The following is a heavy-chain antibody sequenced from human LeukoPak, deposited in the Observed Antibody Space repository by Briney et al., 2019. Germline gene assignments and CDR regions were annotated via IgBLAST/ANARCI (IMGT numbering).Heavy chain of an antibody. D-gene: IGHD2-15*01. Sequence: SETLSLTCTVSGGSISSSSYYWGWIRQPPGKGLEWIGSIYYSGSTYYNPSLKSRVTISVDTSKNQFSLKLSSVTAADTAVYYCARDHLVAATPFDYWGQGTLVTVSS. CDR2: IYYSGST. CDR3: ARDHLVAATPFDY. CDR1: GGSISSSSYY. V-gene: IGHV4-39*07. J-gene: IGHJ4*02.